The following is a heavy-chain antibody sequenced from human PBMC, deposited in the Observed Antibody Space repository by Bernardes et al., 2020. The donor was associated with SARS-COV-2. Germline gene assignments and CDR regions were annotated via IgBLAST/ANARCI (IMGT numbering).Heavy chain of an antibody. Sequence: GGSLRLSCAASGFTFSAYAMTWVRQTPGKGLEWVSTVSGSGGYTYYANSVKGRFTVSRDNSENTVYLQMNSLRAEDTAVYYCASSEQGYDSGYYRAEPPDSWGPGSLVTVSP. CDR1: GFTFSAYA. D-gene: IGHD6-19*01. J-gene: IGHJ1*01. V-gene: IGHV3-23*01. CDR3: ASSEQGYDSGYYRAEPPDS. CDR2: VSGSGGYT.